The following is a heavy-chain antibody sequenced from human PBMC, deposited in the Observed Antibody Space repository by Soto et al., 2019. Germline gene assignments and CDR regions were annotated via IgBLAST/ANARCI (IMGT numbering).Heavy chain of an antibody. CDR2: ISAYNGNT. CDR1: GYTFTSYG. CDR3: ARVTASNEHYGMDV. J-gene: IGHJ6*02. D-gene: IGHD4-4*01. V-gene: IGHV1-18*01. Sequence: RASVKVSCKASGYTFTSYGISWVRQAPGQGLEGMGWISAYNGNTNYAQKLQGRVTMTTDTSTSTAYMELRSLRSDDTAVYYCARVTASNEHYGMDVWGQGTTVTVSS.